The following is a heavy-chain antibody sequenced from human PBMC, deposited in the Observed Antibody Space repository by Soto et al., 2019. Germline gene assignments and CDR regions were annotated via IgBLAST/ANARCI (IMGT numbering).Heavy chain of an antibody. CDR2: MNPNSGDT. Sequence: QVQLVQSGAEVKKPGASVTVSCKASGYRFSDYYLHWVRQAPGQGPGWMGWMNPNSGDTKYAQKFKGRVTLTRDTSVRTAFMELNWLKSDDTAVYYCARESGGATATLGYYYCYMDVWGIGTTVTVSS. V-gene: IGHV1-2*02. D-gene: IGHD5-12*01. CDR1: GYRFSDYY. CDR3: ARESGGATATLGYYYCYMDV. J-gene: IGHJ6*03.